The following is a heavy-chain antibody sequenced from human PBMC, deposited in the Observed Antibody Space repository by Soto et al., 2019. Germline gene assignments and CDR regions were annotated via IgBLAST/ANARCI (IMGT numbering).Heavy chain of an antibody. D-gene: IGHD2-2*01. CDR1: GFTFSSYG. CDR3: AKDQSDIVVVPAAVDY. V-gene: IGHV3-30*18. J-gene: IGHJ4*02. CDR2: ISYDGSNK. Sequence: QVQLVESGGGVVQPGRSLRLSCAASGFTFSSYGMHWVRQAPGKGLEWVAVISYDGSNKYYADSVKGRFTISRDNSKNTLYQQMNSLRAEDTAVYYCAKDQSDIVVVPAAVDYWGQGTLVTVSS.